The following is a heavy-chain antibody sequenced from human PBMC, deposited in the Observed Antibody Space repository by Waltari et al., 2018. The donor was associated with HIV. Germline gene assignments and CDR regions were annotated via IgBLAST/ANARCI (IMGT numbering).Heavy chain of an antibody. V-gene: IGHV3-30-3*01. D-gene: IGHD3-10*01. J-gene: IGHJ4*02. CDR3: ARDYYASGSYYIPVF. CDR2: ISNDGNNK. CDR1: GFTFSTYA. Sequence: QVQLVESGGGVVQPGGSPRLSCAVSGFTFSTYAMHWVRQAPVHVLPGVAVISNDGNNKYYADSVKGRFTVSRDDSNNTMYLQINSLRTEDTAIYYCARDYYASGSYYIPVFWGQGTLLIVSS.